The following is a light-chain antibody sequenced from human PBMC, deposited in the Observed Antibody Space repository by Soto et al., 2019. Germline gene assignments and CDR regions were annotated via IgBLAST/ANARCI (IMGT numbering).Light chain of an antibody. CDR3: QPGDNWLT. V-gene: IGKV3-15*01. Sequence: IVMTQSPATLSVSPGEIVTLSCRASQSVSSNLAWYQQKPVQAPRLLIYGASIRATGIPVRFSGSGSGTEFTLTSSSLLSEAFAVYYGQPGDNWLTFGGGTKVEIK. J-gene: IGKJ4*01. CDR2: GAS. CDR1: QSVSSN.